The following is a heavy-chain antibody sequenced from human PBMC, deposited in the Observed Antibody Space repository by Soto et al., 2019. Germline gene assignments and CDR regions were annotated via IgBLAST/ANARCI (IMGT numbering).Heavy chain of an antibody. V-gene: IGHV3-30*03. CDR1: GLTFSSYG. J-gene: IGHJ6*02. Sequence: GGSLRLSCAASGLTFSSYGMHWVRQAPGKGLEWVAVISYDGSNKYYADSVKGRFTISRDNSKNTLYLQMNSLRAEDTAVYYCAIVPPLTSGSSSTYYGMDVWGQGTTVTVSS. CDR2: ISYDGSNK. CDR3: AIVPPLTSGSSSTYYGMDV. D-gene: IGHD6-6*01.